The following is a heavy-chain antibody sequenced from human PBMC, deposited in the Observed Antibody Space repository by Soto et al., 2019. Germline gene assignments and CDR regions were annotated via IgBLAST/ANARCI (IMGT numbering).Heavy chain of an antibody. Sequence: GGSLRLSCAASGFTVSSSYMSWVRQAPGKGLEWVSVIYSGGSTYYADSVKGRFTISRHNSKNTLYLQMNSLRAEDTAVYYCARGIAAATYYYYGMDVWGQGTTVTVSS. J-gene: IGHJ6*02. D-gene: IGHD6-13*01. CDR3: ARGIAAATYYYYGMDV. V-gene: IGHV3-66*01. CDR1: GFTVSSSY. CDR2: IYSGGST.